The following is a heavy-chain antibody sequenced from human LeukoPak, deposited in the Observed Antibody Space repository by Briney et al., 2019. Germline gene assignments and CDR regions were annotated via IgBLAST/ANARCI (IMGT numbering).Heavy chain of an antibody. D-gene: IGHD6-13*01. CDR2: MNPNSGNT. J-gene: IGHJ5*02. V-gene: IGHV1-8*01. CDR3: ARSGQISSSWYRQNWFDP. Sequence: ASVKVSCKASGYTFTSYDINGVRQATGQGLEGMGWMNPNSGNTGYAQKFQGRVTMTRNTSISTAYMELSSLRSEDTAVYYCARSGQISSSWYRQNWFDPWGQGTLVTVSS. CDR1: GYTFTSYD.